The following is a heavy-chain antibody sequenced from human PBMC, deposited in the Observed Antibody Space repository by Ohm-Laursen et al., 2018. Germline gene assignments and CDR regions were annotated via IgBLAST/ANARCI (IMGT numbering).Heavy chain of an antibody. Sequence: SLRLSCAASGFTFDDYAMNWVRQSPGKGLEWVSDISWNSGSIGYADSVKGRFTISRDNAKNSLYLQMNSLRAEDTALYYCAKDLEYSSSFFDYWGQGTLVTVSS. D-gene: IGHD6-13*01. V-gene: IGHV3-9*01. CDR2: ISWNSGSI. CDR1: GFTFDDYA. J-gene: IGHJ4*02. CDR3: AKDLEYSSSFFDY.